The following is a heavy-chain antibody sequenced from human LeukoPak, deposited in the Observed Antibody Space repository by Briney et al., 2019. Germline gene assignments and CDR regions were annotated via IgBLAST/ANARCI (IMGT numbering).Heavy chain of an antibody. CDR3: AREPGIAAADHCDY. V-gene: IGHV4-39*02. Sequence: PSETLSLTCTVSGGSISSSSYYWGWIRQPPGKGLEWTGSIYYSGSTYHNPSPNSRVTISVDTSKNQFSLKLSSVAAADTAVYYCAREPGIAAADHCDYWGQGTLVTVSS. CDR1: GGSISSSSYY. J-gene: IGHJ4*02. D-gene: IGHD6-13*01. CDR2: IYYSGST.